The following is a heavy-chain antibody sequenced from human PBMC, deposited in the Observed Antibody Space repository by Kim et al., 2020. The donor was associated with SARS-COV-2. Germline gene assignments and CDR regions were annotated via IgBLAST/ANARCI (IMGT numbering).Heavy chain of an antibody. J-gene: IGHJ3*01. CDR2: ITWDSGES. CDR1: GFIFEDYA. Sequence: GGSLRLSCAASGFIFEDYAMHWVRQTPGKGLEWVSGITWDSGESAYADSVKGRFTISRDNSKKSLHLQMDPLRAEDTAFYYCTKAIRLGPLLEPFEFWGQGTMVTVSS. CDR3: TKAIRLGPLLEPFEF. V-gene: IGHV3-9*01. D-gene: IGHD2-15*01.